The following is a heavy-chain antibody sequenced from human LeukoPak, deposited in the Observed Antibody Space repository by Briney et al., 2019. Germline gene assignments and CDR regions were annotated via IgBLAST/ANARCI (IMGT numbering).Heavy chain of an antibody. CDR1: GGSISSSSYY. CDR2: IYYSGST. Sequence: SETLSLTCTVSGGSISSSSYYWGWIRQPPGKGLEWIGSIYYSGSTYYNPSLKSRVTISVDTSKNQFSLKLSSVTAADTAVYYCARDRRIAARPDAFDIWGQGTMVTVSS. D-gene: IGHD6-6*01. V-gene: IGHV4-39*02. J-gene: IGHJ3*02. CDR3: ARDRRIAARPDAFDI.